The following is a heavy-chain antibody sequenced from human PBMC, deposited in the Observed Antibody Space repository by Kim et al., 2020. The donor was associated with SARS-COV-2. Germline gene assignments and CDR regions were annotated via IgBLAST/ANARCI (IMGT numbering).Heavy chain of an antibody. D-gene: IGHD2-2*01. Sequence: SETLSLTCAVYGGSFSGYYWSWIRQPPGKGLEWIGEINHSGSTNYSPSLKSRVTISLDTSKNQFSLKLSSVTAAETAVYYCARAANVVVPAALGLGLYYYYYIDVWGKGTTVTVSS. CDR1: GGSFSGYY. J-gene: IGHJ6*03. CDR3: ARAANVVVPAALGLGLYYYYYIDV. CDR2: INHSGST. V-gene: IGHV4-34*01.